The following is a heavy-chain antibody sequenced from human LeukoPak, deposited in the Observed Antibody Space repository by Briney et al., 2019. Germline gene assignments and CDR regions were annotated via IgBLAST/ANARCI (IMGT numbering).Heavy chain of an antibody. D-gene: IGHD4-17*01. J-gene: IGHJ4*02. Sequence: GGSLRLSCAGSGFTFNDYAMNWVRQAPGKGLEWVSFISGSSTKIYYGDSVKGRFTISRDNAKNSLDLQMNSLRAEDTAIYYCARDGDYADYKDYWGQGTLVTVSS. CDR2: ISGSSTKI. V-gene: IGHV3-21*01. CDR3: ARDGDYADYKDY. CDR1: GFTFNDYA.